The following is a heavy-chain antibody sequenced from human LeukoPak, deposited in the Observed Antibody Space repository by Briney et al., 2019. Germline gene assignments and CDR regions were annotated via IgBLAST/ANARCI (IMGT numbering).Heavy chain of an antibody. CDR2: INSDGSST. Sequence: GGSLRLSCAASGFTFSSYAMSWVRQAPGKGVVWVSRINSDGSSTSYADSVKGRFTISRDNAKNTLYLQMNSLRAEDTAVYYCARSRSPDGDCDYWGQGTLVTVSS. J-gene: IGHJ4*02. CDR3: ARSRSPDGDCDY. D-gene: IGHD2-21*02. V-gene: IGHV3-74*01. CDR1: GFTFSSYA.